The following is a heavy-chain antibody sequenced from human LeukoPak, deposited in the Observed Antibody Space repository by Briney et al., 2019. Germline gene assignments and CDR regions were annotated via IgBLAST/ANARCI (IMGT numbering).Heavy chain of an antibody. CDR2: VYYSGGT. CDR1: GGSISSHY. CDR3: ARGYNWFDT. V-gene: IGHV4-59*11. J-gene: IGHJ5*02. Sequence: PSETLSLTCTVSGGSISSHYWSWIRQPPGKGLEWIGYVYYSGGTNYNPSLKSRVTISVDTSKNQFSLKLSSVTAADTAMYYCARGYNWFDTWGQGTQVTVSS.